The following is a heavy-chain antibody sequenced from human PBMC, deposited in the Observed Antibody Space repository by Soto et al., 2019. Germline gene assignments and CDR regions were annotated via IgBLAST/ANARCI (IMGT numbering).Heavy chain of an antibody. V-gene: IGHV6-1*01. CDR3: ASSLGIAVAGSDWFDP. D-gene: IGHD6-19*01. J-gene: IGHJ5*02. CDR1: GDSVSGNSAA. Sequence: SQTLSLTCAISGDSVSGNSAAWNWIRQSPSRGLEWLGRTYYRSKWYNDYAVSVKSRITINPDTSKNQFSLQLNSVTPEDTAVYYCASSLGIAVAGSDWFDPWGQGTLVTAPQ. CDR2: TYYRSKWYN.